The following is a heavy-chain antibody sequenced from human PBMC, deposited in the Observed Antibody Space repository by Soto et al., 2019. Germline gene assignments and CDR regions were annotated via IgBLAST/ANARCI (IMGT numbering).Heavy chain of an antibody. V-gene: IGHV6-1*01. D-gene: IGHD3-3*01. CDR3: ARDLEWQNYNDYYYYSMDV. Sequence: PSQSLSLTCAISGDSVSSNSAAWNWIRQSPSRGLEWLGRTYYRSKWYNDYAVSVKSRITINPGTSKNQFSLQLNSVTPEDTAVYYCARDLEWQNYNDYYYYSMDVWGKGTTVTVSS. J-gene: IGHJ6*03. CDR1: GDSVSSNSAA. CDR2: TYYRSKWYN.